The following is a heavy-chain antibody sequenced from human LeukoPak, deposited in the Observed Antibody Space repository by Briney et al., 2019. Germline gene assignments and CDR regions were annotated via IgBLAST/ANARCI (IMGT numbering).Heavy chain of an antibody. CDR1: GFTLSSYW. D-gene: IGHD1-26*01. V-gene: IGHV3-7*01. J-gene: IGHJ4*02. Sequence: GESLRLSCAASGFTLSSYWMSWVRQAPGKGLEWVANIDQDGSSKYYVDSVKGRFSISRDDAKNSLYLQMNSLRAEDTAVYYCARDLFSGSYYEDFWGQGTLVTVS. CDR2: IDQDGSSK. CDR3: ARDLFSGSYYEDF.